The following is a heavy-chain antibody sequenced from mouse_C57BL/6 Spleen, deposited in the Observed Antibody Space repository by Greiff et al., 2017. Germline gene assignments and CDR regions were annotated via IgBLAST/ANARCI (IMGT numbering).Heavy chain of an antibody. CDR2: IDPSSGGT. D-gene: IGHD2-1*01. J-gene: IGHJ3*01. CDR3: ARIYWGVPVWFAY. Sequence: QVQLQQPGAELVKPGASVKLSCKASGYTFTSYWMHWVKQRPGRGLEWIGRIDPSSGGTKYNEKFKSKATLTVDKSSSTAYMQLSSLTSEDSAVYYCARIYWGVPVWFAYWGQGTLVTVSA. V-gene: IGHV1-72*01. CDR1: GYTFTSYW.